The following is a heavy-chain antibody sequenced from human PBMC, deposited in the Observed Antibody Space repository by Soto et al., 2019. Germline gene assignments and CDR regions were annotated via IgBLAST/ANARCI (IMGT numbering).Heavy chain of an antibody. J-gene: IGHJ4*02. CDR3: AREHLAAFHDLDY. CDR2: ISCSGGTT. Sequence: WGSLRLSCAASGFTVSSDAMSWVRQAPGKGLEWVAAISCSGGTTYYADSVKGRFTISRDNSKNTLYLQMDSLRAEDTAVYYCAREHLAAFHDLDYWGQGTLVTVPS. D-gene: IGHD1-1*01. V-gene: IGHV3-23*01. CDR1: GFTVSSDA.